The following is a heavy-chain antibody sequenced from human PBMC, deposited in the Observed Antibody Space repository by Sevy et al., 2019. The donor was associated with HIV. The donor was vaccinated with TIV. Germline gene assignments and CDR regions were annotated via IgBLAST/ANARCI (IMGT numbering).Heavy chain of an antibody. CDR2: IFSSSSWI. V-gene: IGHV3-21*01. CDR3: TRDKTILEGRYGMDV. D-gene: IGHD3-3*01. J-gene: IGHJ6*02. CDR1: GFIFNDYN. Sequence: GGSLRLSCAASGFIFNDYNMNWVRQAPGKGLEWVSFIFSSSSWIYYADSVKSRFTISRDNTKNSLYLQMNSLRAEDTAVYYCTRDKTILEGRYGMDVWGQGTTVTVSS.